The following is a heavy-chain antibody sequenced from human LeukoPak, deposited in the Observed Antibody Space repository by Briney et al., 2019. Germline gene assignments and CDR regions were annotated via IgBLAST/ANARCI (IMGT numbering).Heavy chain of an antibody. Sequence: PSETLSLTCTVSGGSISSYYWSWIRQPPGKGLEWIGYIYYSGSTNYNPSLKSRVTISVDTSKNQFSLKLSSVTAADTAVYYWAAANYYCSTGHTFGAFDSWRQGTLVTVSS. CDR2: IYYSGST. CDR1: GGSISSYY. J-gene: IGHJ3*02. D-gene: IGHD3-22*01. CDR3: AAANYYCSTGHTFGAFDS. V-gene: IGHV4-59*01.